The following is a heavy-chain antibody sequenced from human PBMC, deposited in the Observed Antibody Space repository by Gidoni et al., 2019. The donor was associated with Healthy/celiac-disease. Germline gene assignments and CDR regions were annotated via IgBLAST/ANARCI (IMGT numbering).Heavy chain of an antibody. D-gene: IGHD3-3*01. Sequence: QVQLQQWGAGLLKPSETLSLTCAVYGGSFSGYYWSWIRQPPGKGLEWIGEINHSGSTNYNPALKSRVTISVDTSKNQFSLKLSSVTAADTAVYYCARGLYDFWSGRGRWFDPWGQGTLVTVSS. V-gene: IGHV4-34*01. CDR2: INHSGST. CDR3: ARGLYDFWSGRGRWFDP. CDR1: GGSFSGYY. J-gene: IGHJ5*02.